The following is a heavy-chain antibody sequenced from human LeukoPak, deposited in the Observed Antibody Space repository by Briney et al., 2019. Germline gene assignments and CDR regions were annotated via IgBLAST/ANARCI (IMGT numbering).Heavy chain of an antibody. CDR1: GGSISSYC. D-gene: IGHD3-9*01. Sequence: PSETLSLTCTVSGGSISSYCWSWIRQPPGKGLEWIGYIYYSGSTNYNPSLKSRVTISVDTSKNQFSLKLSSVTAADTAVYYCARAGYDILTGYPPWYFDYWGQGTLVTVSS. CDR2: IYYSGST. CDR3: ARAGYDILTGYPPWYFDY. J-gene: IGHJ4*02. V-gene: IGHV4-59*01.